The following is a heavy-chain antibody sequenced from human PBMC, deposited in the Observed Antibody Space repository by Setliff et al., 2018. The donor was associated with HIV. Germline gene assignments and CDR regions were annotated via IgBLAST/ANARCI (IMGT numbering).Heavy chain of an antibody. Sequence: GESLKISCQGSGYFFLSPWIGWVRQVPGKGLEWVAIIYPGDSEARYSPSFEGQVTVSADKSITTAYLQWSSLRASDTATYYCTKHPLRPGIAGYFYYIDAWGTGTTVTVSS. CDR2: IYPGDSEA. V-gene: IGHV5-51*01. D-gene: IGHD2-21*01. CDR1: GYFFLSPW. CDR3: TKHPLRPGIAGYFYYIDA. J-gene: IGHJ6*03.